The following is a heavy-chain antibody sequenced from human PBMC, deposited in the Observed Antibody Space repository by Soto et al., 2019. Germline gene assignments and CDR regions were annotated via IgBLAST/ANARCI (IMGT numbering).Heavy chain of an antibody. D-gene: IGHD3-3*01. Sequence: QVQLVESGGGVVQHGRSLSLSCAASGFTFDTYVMHWDRQAPGKGLEWLAVTSWDEGSKYYADSVKGRFTISRDNSKNSLYLQMDSLRPEDTAIYFCARERTGGDYWGDHWGQGTLVTVSS. CDR2: TSWDEGSK. J-gene: IGHJ5*02. CDR1: GFTFDTYV. CDR3: ARERTGGDYWGDH. V-gene: IGHV3-30*03.